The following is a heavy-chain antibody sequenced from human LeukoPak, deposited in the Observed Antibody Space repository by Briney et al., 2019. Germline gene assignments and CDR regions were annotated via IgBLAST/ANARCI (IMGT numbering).Heavy chain of an antibody. Sequence: ETLSLTCNVSGGSISGYHWSWIRQPPGKGLEWVGRIKSKTDGGTTDYAAPVKGRFTISRDDSKNTLYLQMNSLKTEDTAVYYCTTEGGDSDAFDIWGQGTMVTVSS. V-gene: IGHV3-15*01. CDR2: IKSKTDGGTT. CDR1: GGSISGYH. J-gene: IGHJ3*02. D-gene: IGHD3-16*01. CDR3: TTEGGDSDAFDI.